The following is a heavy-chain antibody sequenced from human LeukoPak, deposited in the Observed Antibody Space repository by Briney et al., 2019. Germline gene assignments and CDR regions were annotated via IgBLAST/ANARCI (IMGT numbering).Heavy chain of an antibody. CDR1: GFTFSNYA. CDR3: AKDISGWNEYFQH. D-gene: IGHD6-19*01. Sequence: HPGGSLRLSCAASGFTFSNYAMTWVRQAPGKGLEWVSAISGGGSTYYADSVKGRFTISRDNSKNTLYLQLNSLRAEDTAVYYCAKDISGWNEYFQHWGQGTLVTVSS. V-gene: IGHV3-23*01. CDR2: ISGGGST. J-gene: IGHJ1*01.